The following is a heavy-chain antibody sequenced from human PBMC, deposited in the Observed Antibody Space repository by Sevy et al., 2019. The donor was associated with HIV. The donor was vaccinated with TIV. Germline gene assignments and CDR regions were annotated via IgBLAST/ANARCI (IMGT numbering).Heavy chain of an antibody. D-gene: IGHD5-12*01. CDR3: ARDREDSSGFGMDV. Sequence: GGSLRLSCAASGFTFSRYWMTWVRQAPGKGLEWVANIKQDGSEKYYMDSVKGRFAISRDNAKKSLFLQMNRLRAEDTAVYYCARDREDSSGFGMDVWGQGTTVTVSS. CDR2: IKQDGSEK. CDR1: GFTFSRYW. J-gene: IGHJ6*02. V-gene: IGHV3-7*01.